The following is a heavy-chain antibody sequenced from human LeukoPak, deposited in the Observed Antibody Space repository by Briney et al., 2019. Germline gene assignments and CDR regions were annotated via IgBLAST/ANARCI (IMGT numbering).Heavy chain of an antibody. J-gene: IGHJ4*02. Sequence: GGSLRLSCAASGFTFSSYGMHWVRQAPGKGLEWVAFIRYDGSNKYYADSVKGRFTISRDNSKNTLYLQMNSLRAEDTAVYYCAKLLIVVVPAAPFDYWGQGTLVTVSS. D-gene: IGHD2-2*01. CDR3: AKLLIVVVPAAPFDY. CDR2: IRYDGSNK. CDR1: GFTFSSYG. V-gene: IGHV3-30*02.